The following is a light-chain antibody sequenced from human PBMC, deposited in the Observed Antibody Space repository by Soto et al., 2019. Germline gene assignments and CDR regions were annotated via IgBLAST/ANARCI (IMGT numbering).Light chain of an antibody. V-gene: IGLV2-14*01. CDR3: SSYTSSSTYV. CDR1: SSDVGGYNY. CDR2: DVS. Sequence: QSVLTQPASVSGSPGQSITISCTGTSSDVGGYNYVSWYQQHPGKALKLMIYDVSNLPSGVSNRFSGSKSGKTASLTISGLQAEDEADYYCSSYTSSSTYVFGTGTKVTVL. J-gene: IGLJ1*01.